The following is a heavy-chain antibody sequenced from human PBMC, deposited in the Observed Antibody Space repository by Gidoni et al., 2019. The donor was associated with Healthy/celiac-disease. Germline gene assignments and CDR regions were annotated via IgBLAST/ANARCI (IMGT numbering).Heavy chain of an antibody. CDR3: AKGYSSSSGYFDY. Sequence: EVQLLESGGGLVQPGGSLRLSCSASGFSFSSYAMSWVRKAPGKGLEGVAAISGSVGSTYYPDSVKGRFTISRDNSKNTLYLQMNSLRAEDTAVYYCAKGYSSSSGYFDYWGQGTLVTVSS. CDR2: ISGSVGST. D-gene: IGHD6-6*01. J-gene: IGHJ4*02. V-gene: IGHV3-23*01. CDR1: GFSFSSYA.